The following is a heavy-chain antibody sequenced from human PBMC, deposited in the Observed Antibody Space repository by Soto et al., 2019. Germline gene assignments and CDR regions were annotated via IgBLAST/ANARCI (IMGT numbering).Heavy chain of an antibody. CDR3: ARQYGYSSGWYDY. J-gene: IGHJ4*02. V-gene: IGHV4-59*08. Sequence: QVQLQESGPGLVKPSETLSLTCTVSGGSISSYYWSWIRQPPGKGLEWIGYIYYSGSTNYNPSLKSRVTIAVDTSKNQFSLKLSSVTAADTAVYYCARQYGYSSGWYDYWGQGTLVTVSS. CDR1: GGSISSYY. CDR2: IYYSGST. D-gene: IGHD6-19*01.